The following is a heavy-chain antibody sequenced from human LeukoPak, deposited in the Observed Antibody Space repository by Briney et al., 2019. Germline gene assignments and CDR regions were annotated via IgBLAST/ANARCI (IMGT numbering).Heavy chain of an antibody. J-gene: IGHJ4*02. V-gene: IGHV1-2*02. CDR3: ARGTVRGKYYFDY. D-gene: IGHD3-10*01. CDR1: GYTFTGYY. CDR2: INPNSGGT. Sequence: ASVKVSCKASGYTFTGYYMHWVRQAPGQGLERIGWINPNSGGTNYARKFQGRVTMTRDTSISTAYMELSRLRSDDTAVYYCARGTVRGKYYFDYWGQGTLVTVSS.